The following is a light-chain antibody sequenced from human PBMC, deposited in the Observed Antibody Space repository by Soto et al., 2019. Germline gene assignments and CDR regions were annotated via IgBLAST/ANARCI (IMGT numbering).Light chain of an antibody. CDR1: SSDVGGYNY. J-gene: IGLJ1*01. V-gene: IGLV2-14*03. CDR2: DVT. CDR3: SSDTTSNTRQIV. Sequence: QSVLTQPASVSGSPGQSITISCTGTSSDVGGYNYVSWYQHHPGKAPKLSIYDVTNRPSGVSNPFSGSKSGNTASLTISGLQPEDEADYYCSSDTTSNTRQIVVGTGTKLTVL.